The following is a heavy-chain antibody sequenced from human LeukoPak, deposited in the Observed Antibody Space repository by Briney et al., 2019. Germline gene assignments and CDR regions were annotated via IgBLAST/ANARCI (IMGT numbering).Heavy chain of an antibody. CDR1: GFMFSAYG. D-gene: IGHD6-13*01. Sequence: GGSLRLSCAASGFMFSAYGLYWVRQSPGRGLEWVAYIQSVTRGTKYADSVEGRFTISRDDSRDTLNLQMNSLRVEDTAVYYCAKGILYGGGSSWFDYYMDVWGKGTTVTVSS. J-gene: IGHJ6*03. V-gene: IGHV3-30*02. CDR3: AKGILYGGGSSWFDYYMDV. CDR2: IQSVTRGT.